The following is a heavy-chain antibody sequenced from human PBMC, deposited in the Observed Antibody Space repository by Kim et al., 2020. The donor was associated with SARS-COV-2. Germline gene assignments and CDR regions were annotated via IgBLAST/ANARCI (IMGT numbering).Heavy chain of an antibody. CDR2: INHSGST. CDR3: ARARVDGYNLYYYYYGMDG. Sequence: SETLSLTCAVYGGSFSGYYWSWIRQPPGEGLEWIGEINHSGSTNYHPSLKSRVTIPVDTSKNQFSLKLSSVTAADTAVYYFARARVDGYNLYYYYYGMDGWGQGTTVTVAS. D-gene: IGHD5-12*01. CDR1: GGSFSGYY. V-gene: IGHV4-34*01. J-gene: IGHJ6*02.